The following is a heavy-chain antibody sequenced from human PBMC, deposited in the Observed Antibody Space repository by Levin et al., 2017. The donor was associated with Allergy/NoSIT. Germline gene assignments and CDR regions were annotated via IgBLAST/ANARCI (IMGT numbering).Heavy chain of an antibody. CDR1: GFTFSSYS. V-gene: IGHV3-48*02. CDR3: ARGSSSWYGDFDY. D-gene: IGHD6-13*01. CDR2: ISSSSSTI. J-gene: IGHJ4*02. Sequence: GESLKISCAASGFTFSSYSMNWVRQAPGKGLEWVSYISSSSSTIYYADSVKGRFTISRDNAKNSLYLQMNSLRDEDTAVYYCARGSSSWYGDFDYWGQGTLVTVSS.